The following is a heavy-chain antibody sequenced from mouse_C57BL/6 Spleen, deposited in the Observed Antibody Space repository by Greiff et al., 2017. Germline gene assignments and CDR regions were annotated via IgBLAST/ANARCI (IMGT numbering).Heavy chain of an antibody. Sequence: QVQLQQPGAELVMPGASVKLSCKASGYTFTSYWMHWVKQRPGQGLEWIGEIDPSDSYTNYNLKFKGKSTLTVDKASSTAYMQLSSPTSEAAAVYCCARDWDYYGSHYWGQGTTLTVSS. CDR2: IDPSDSYT. D-gene: IGHD1-1*01. CDR1: GYTFTSYW. J-gene: IGHJ2*01. CDR3: ARDWDYYGSHY. V-gene: IGHV1-69*01.